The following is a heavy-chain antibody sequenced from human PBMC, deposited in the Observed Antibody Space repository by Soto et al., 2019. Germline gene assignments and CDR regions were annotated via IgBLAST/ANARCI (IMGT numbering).Heavy chain of an antibody. CDR1: GYTFTSYD. J-gene: IGHJ5*02. Sequence: GASVKVSCKASGYTFTSYDINWVRQATGQGLEWMGWMNPNSGNTGYAQKFQGRVTMTRNTSISTAYMELNSLRAEDTAVYYCARDFAIQAGWFDPWGQGTLVTVSS. CDR2: MNPNSGNT. CDR3: ARDFAIQAGWFDP. V-gene: IGHV1-8*01. D-gene: IGHD2-21*01.